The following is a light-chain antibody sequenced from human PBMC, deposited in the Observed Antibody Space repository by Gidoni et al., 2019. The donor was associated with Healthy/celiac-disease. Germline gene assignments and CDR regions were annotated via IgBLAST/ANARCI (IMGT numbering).Light chain of an antibody. Sequence: EIVFTQSPATLSLSPGERATLSCRASQSVSSYLACYQQKPGQAPRLLIYDASNRATGIPARCSGRGSGTDFTLTISSIEPEEFAGYYCQQRSNWPPLTFGGGTKVEIK. J-gene: IGKJ4*01. V-gene: IGKV3-11*01. CDR2: DAS. CDR3: QQRSNWPPLT. CDR1: QSVSSY.